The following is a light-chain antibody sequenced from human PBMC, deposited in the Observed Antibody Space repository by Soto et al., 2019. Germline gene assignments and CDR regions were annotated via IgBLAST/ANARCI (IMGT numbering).Light chain of an antibody. Sequence: ENVLTQSPGTLSLSPGERATLSCSSSQSVTSSYLAWYQQKPGQAPRLLIYAASSRATGIPDRFSGSGSGTDFTLTISRLEPEDFAVYYCQQYGSSPRTCGQGTKGDIK. CDR2: AAS. CDR1: QSVTSSY. V-gene: IGKV3-20*01. J-gene: IGKJ1*01. CDR3: QQYGSSPRT.